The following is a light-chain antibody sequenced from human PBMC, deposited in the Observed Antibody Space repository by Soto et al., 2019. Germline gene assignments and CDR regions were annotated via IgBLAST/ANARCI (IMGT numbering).Light chain of an antibody. J-gene: IGKJ1*01. Sequence: DIQITQSPSSLSASVGDRVTITCRASQGIRNDLDWYQQRPGKAPKRLIHTASNLQSGVPSRFSGSGSGTEFTLTISSLQPEDFATYYCLQRNSYPRTFGQGTKVEIK. CDR1: QGIRND. V-gene: IGKV1-17*01. CDR2: TAS. CDR3: LQRNSYPRT.